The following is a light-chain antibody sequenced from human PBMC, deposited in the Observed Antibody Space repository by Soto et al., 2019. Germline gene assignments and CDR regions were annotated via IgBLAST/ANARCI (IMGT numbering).Light chain of an antibody. CDR3: SSYSSSTTLEV. CDR2: TVS. J-gene: IGLJ2*01. Sequence: QSVLTQPASVSGSPGQSITISCTGTSSDVGGYNYVSWYQQHPGKAPKLMIYTVSNRPSGVSNRFSGSKSGNTASLTISGLQAEDEADYYCSSYSSSTTLEVFGGGTQLTVL. CDR1: SSDVGGYNY. V-gene: IGLV2-14*01.